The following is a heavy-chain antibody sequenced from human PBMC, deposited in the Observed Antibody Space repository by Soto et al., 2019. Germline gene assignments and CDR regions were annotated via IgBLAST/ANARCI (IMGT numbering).Heavy chain of an antibody. CDR3: ARLGPIRGWLQGKSHFDS. CDR2: INHRGIT. V-gene: IGHV4-34*01. J-gene: IGHJ4*02. CDR1: GGSFSCYY. D-gene: IGHD5-12*01. Sequence: LPLTCAVYGGSFSCYYWSWIRSPPGKGLEWIGEINHRGITTYNPPLKSRVTIAVDTSKNQFSLKLSSVTAADTSVYYCARLGPIRGWLQGKSHFDSWAQGTLVTVSS.